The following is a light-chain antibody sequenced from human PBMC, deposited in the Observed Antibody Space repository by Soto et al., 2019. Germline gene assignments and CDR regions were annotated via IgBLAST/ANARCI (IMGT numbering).Light chain of an antibody. J-gene: IGKJ1*01. CDR3: LQHNSYPRS. V-gene: IGKV1-17*01. CDR1: QGISSY. CDR2: AAS. Sequence: DIQMTQSPFFLSASVGDRVTITRRASQGISSYLGWYQQKPGKAPKRLIYAASSLQSGVPSRFSGSGSGTEFTLTISSLQPEDFATYYCLQHNSYPRSFGQGTKVDIK.